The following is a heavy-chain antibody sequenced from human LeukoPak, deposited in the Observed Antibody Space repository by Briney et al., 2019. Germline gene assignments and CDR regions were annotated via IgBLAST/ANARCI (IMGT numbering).Heavy chain of an antibody. Sequence: GASVKVSCKASGYTFTDYFMHWVRQAPGQRLEWMGWIYPNNGGTNYAQKFKDRVTMTGDTSVSTAYMELSGLTSDDTAMYYCAREGLRYCDYWGQGTLVTVSS. CDR1: GYTFTDYF. J-gene: IGHJ4*02. CDR3: AREGLRYCDY. V-gene: IGHV1-2*02. D-gene: IGHD2-21*02. CDR2: IYPNNGGT.